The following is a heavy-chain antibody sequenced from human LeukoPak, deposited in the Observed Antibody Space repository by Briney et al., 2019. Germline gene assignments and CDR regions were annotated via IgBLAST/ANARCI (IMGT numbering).Heavy chain of an antibody. Sequence: PSETLSLTCTVSGGSISSGDYYWSWIRQPPGKGLEWIGYIYYSGSTNYNPSLKSRVTISIDTSKNQFSLRLSSVTAADTAVYYCARGAAGYSYGWGQGTLVTVSS. CDR2: IYYSGST. J-gene: IGHJ4*02. CDR1: GGSISSGDYY. CDR3: ARGAAGYSYG. D-gene: IGHD5-18*01. V-gene: IGHV4-61*08.